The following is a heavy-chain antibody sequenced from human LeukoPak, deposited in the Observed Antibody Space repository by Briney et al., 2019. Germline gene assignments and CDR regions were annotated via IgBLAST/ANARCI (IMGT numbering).Heavy chain of an antibody. CDR2: ISYDGSNK. D-gene: IGHD3-10*01. CDR3: AKEGEFSVTLDY. J-gene: IGHJ4*02. CDR1: GFTFSSYG. V-gene: IGHV3-30*18. Sequence: QPGGSLRLSCAASGFTFSSYGMHWVRQAPGKGLEWVAVISYDGSNKYYADSVKGRFTISRDNSKNTLYLQMNSLRAEDTAVYYCAKEGEFSVTLDYWGQGTLVTVSS.